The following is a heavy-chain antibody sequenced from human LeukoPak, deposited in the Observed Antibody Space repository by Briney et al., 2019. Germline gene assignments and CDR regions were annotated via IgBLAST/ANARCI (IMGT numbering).Heavy chain of an antibody. Sequence: GGSLRLSCAASGFTFSSYSMNWVRQAPGKGLEWVANIKQDGSVKYYVDSVQGRFTISRDNAKNSLYLQMNSLRAEDTAVCYCASHAYYDSSGYYYAHFDYWGQGALVTVSS. CDR2: IKQDGSVK. V-gene: IGHV3-7*01. CDR1: GFTFSSYS. CDR3: ASHAYYDSSGYYYAHFDY. D-gene: IGHD3-22*01. J-gene: IGHJ4*02.